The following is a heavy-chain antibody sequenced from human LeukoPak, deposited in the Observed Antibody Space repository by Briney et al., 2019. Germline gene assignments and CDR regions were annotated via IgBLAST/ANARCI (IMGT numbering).Heavy chain of an antibody. CDR1: GGTFSSYA. V-gene: IGHV1-69*01. J-gene: IGHJ3*02. CDR3: ARRWNRQPFDI. CDR2: IIPIFGTA. D-gene: IGHD1-1*01. Sequence: ASVKVSCKASGGTFSSYAISWVRQAPGQGLEWMGGIIPIFGTANYAQKFQDRVTITADESTSTAYMELSSLRSEDTAVYYCARRWNRQPFDIWGQGTMVTVSS.